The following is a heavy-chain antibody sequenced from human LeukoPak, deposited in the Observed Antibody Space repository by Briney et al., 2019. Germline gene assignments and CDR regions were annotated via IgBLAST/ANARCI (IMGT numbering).Heavy chain of an antibody. D-gene: IGHD6-19*01. CDR1: GYTLTELS. V-gene: IGHV1-24*01. J-gene: IGHJ4*02. CDR3: ATVAGARSGRFFDY. Sequence: ASVKVSCKVSGYTLTELSMHWVRQAPGKGLEWIGGFDPEDGETIYAQKFQGRVTMTEDTSTDTAYMELSSLRSEDTAVYYCATVAGARSGRFFDYWGQGTLVTVSS. CDR2: FDPEDGET.